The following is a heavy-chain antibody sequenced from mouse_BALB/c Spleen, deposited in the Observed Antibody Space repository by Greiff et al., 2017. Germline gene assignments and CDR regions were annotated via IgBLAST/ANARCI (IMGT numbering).Heavy chain of an antibody. D-gene: IGHD2-1*01. V-gene: IGHV1S127*01. CDR2: IDPSDSYT. J-gene: IGHJ4*01. Sequence: QVQLQQSGAELVKPGASVKMSCKASGYTFTSYWMHWVKQRPGQGLEWIGVIDPSDSYTSYNQKFKGKATLTVDTSSSTAYMQLSSLTSEDSAVYYCTYGIPYYAMDYWGQGTSVTVSS. CDR1: GYTFTSYW. CDR3: TYGIPYYAMDY.